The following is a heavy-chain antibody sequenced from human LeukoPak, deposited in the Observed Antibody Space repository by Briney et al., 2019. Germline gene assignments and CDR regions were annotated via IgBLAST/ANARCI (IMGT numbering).Heavy chain of an antibody. Sequence: TLSLTCTVSGGSISSGSYYWTWIRQSAGEGLEWIGHLYTSGTTSYNPSLQSRVTISADTSKHQFSLRLTSVTAADTAVYYCARAGGSVGWYGTIDSWGQGTLVTVSS. CDR2: LYTSGTT. V-gene: IGHV4-61*09. CDR1: GGSISSGSYY. CDR3: ARAGGSVGWYGTIDS. D-gene: IGHD6-19*01. J-gene: IGHJ4*02.